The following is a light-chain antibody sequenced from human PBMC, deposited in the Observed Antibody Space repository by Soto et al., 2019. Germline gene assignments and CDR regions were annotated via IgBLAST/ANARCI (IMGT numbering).Light chain of an antibody. CDR3: QQYDNVFT. V-gene: IGKV1-33*01. J-gene: IGKJ5*01. CDR2: GAS. Sequence: DIQMTQSPSSLSASVGDRVTITCRASQGISTYLNWYQQKPGKAPKLLIYGASNLETGVPSRFSGSGSGTDFTFTISSLQPEDIATYFCQQYDNVFTFGQGTRLESK. CDR1: QGISTY.